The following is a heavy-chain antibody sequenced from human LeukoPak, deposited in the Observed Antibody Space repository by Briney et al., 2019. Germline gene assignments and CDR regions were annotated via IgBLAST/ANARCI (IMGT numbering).Heavy chain of an antibody. CDR2: ISGSGGST. Sequence: GGSLRLSCAASGFTFASYAMSWVRQARGKWLEWVSAISGSGGSTYYADSVKGRFTISRDNSKSTLYLQMNSLSAKDMAVYYCAHHRGSLDSDTEYFQHWGQGTLVTVSS. J-gene: IGHJ1*01. D-gene: IGHD3-22*01. CDR1: GFTFASYA. V-gene: IGHV3-23*01. CDR3: AHHRGSLDSDTEYFQH.